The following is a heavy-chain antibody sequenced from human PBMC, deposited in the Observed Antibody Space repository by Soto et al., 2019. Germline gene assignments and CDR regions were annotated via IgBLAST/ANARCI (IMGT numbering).Heavy chain of an antibody. CDR1: GGSISSGGYY. Sequence: PSETLSLTCTVSGGSISSGGYYWSWIRQHPGKGLEWIGYIYSSGSTYYNPSLKSRVTISVDTSKNQFSLKLSSVTAADTAVYYCARAGGDSSGYYYGSYYYYGMDVWGQGTTVTVSS. D-gene: IGHD3-22*01. V-gene: IGHV4-31*03. CDR3: ARAGGDSSGYYYGSYYYYGMDV. CDR2: IYSSGST. J-gene: IGHJ6*02.